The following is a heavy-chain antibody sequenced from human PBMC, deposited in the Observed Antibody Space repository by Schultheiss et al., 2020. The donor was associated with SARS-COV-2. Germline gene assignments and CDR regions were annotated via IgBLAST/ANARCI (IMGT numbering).Heavy chain of an antibody. J-gene: IGHJ4*02. Sequence: GGSLRLSCAASGFTFSSYGMHWVRQAPGKGLEWVAVIWYDGSKTYYADSVKGRFTISRDNSENTLYLQMNSLRAEDTAVYYCAGSTGAPFDYWGQGTLVTVSS. CDR3: AGSTGAPFDY. CDR1: GFTFSSYG. D-gene: IGHD3-10*01. CDR2: IWYDGSKT. V-gene: IGHV3-33*08.